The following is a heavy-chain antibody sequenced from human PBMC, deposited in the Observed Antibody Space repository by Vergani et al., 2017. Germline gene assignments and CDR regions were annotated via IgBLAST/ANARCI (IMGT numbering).Heavy chain of an antibody. V-gene: IGHV4-39*01. D-gene: IGHD2-15*01. Sequence: QVQLQESGPGLVKPSETLSLTCTVSGDSVISTDYHWGWIRQPPGEGLEWIGSMDYSGSTSYNPSLESRISISFETPKNQFSLRLTSVTAADTAVYYCASKRGACRAAYCHSYDFWGPGTLVGVSS. CDR2: MDYSGST. CDR1: GDSVISTDYH. CDR3: ASKRGACRAAYCHSYDF. J-gene: IGHJ4*02.